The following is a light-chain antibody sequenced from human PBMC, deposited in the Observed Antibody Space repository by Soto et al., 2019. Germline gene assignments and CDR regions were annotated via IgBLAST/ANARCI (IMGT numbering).Light chain of an antibody. V-gene: IGLV2-14*01. J-gene: IGLJ1*01. CDR2: DVS. CDR3: SSYTSRSTHLYV. Sequence: QSALTQPASVSGSPGQSITISCTGTSSDVGGYNYVSLYQQHPGKAPKLMIYDVSNRPSGVSNRFSGSKSGNTASLTISGIQADDEADYYCSSYTSRSTHLYVFGTGTKVTGL. CDR1: SSDVGGYNY.